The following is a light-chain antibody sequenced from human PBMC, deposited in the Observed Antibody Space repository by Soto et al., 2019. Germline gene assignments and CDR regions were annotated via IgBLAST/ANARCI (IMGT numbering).Light chain of an antibody. CDR2: TAS. CDR1: QSVASSF. CDR3: HKYGPSPLT. J-gene: IGKJ4*01. V-gene: IGKV3-20*01. Sequence: EIVLTQSPGTLSLSPGARATLSCRASQSVASSFIAWFQQKPRQPPRLLIYTASSRAPGIPDRFTASGSGTDFTLTISRLEPEDFAVYYCHKYGPSPLTFGGGTKVEI.